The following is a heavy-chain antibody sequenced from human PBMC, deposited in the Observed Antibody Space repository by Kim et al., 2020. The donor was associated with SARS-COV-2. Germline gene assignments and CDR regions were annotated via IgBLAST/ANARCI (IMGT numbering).Heavy chain of an antibody. CDR3: ARDCSSTSCPQAGLLHYYYYYMDG. CDR2: INPNSGGT. D-gene: IGHD2-2*01. V-gene: IGHV1-2*02. CDR1: GYTFTGYY. Sequence: ASVKVSCKASGYTFTGYYMHWVRQAPGQGLEWMGWINPNSGGTNYAQKFQGRVTMTRDTSISTAYMELSRLRSDDTAVYYCARDCSSTSCPQAGLLHYYYYYMDGWGKGTTATVSS. J-gene: IGHJ6*03.